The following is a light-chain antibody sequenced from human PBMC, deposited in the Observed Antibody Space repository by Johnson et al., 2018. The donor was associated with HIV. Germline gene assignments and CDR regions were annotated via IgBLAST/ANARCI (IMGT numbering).Light chain of an antibody. Sequence: QSVLTQPPSVSAAPGQKVTISCSGSSSNIGNNYVSWYQQLPVTAPKLLIYDNNKRPSGIRDRFSGSKSGTSATLGITGLQTGDEADYYCGTWDSSLSSVYVFGTGTKVTVL. CDR2: DNN. J-gene: IGLJ1*01. V-gene: IGLV1-51*01. CDR1: SSNIGNNY. CDR3: GTWDSSLSSVYV.